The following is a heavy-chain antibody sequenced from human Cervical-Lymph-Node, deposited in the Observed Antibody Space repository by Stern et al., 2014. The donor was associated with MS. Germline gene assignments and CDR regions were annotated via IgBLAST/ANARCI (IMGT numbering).Heavy chain of an antibody. CDR2: ISPKNGDT. V-gene: IGHV1-2*02. Sequence: QMQLVQSGAEVKKPGASVKVSCQPSGYTFTNYYIHWLRQAPGQGPEWMGRISPKNGDTNYAPKFQGRVTMTRDTSISIVYLEVTRLRFDDTAVYYCAENMDVWGQGTTVTVSS. CDR3: AENMDV. J-gene: IGHJ6*02. CDR1: GYTFTNYY.